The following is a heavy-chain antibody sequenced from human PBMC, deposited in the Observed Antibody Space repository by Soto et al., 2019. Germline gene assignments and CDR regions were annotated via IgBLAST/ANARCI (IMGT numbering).Heavy chain of an antibody. Sequence: PGASLRLSYAASRFTFSFYCMHLVCQTPGKGLEWVAVISYDGSNKYYADSVKGRFTISRDNSKNTLYLQMNSLRAEDTAVYYCVKGGYHYFDYWGQGT. CDR2: ISYDGSNK. CDR3: VKGGYHYFDY. J-gene: IGHJ4*02. CDR1: RFTFSFYC. V-gene: IGHV3-30*18. D-gene: IGHD5-12*01.